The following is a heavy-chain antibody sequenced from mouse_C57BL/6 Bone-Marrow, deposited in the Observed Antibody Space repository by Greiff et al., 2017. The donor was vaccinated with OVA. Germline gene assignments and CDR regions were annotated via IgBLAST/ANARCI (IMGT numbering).Heavy chain of an antibody. CDR1: GFTFTDYY. V-gene: IGHV7-3*01. CDR2: IRNKANGYTT. Sequence: DVKLVESGGGLVQPGGSLSLSCAASGFTFTDYYMSWVRQPPGKALEWLGFIRNKANGYTTEYSASVKGRFTISRDNSQSILYLQMNALRAKDSATYYCARSLYSYGSSYALWGQGTLVTVSA. J-gene: IGHJ3*01. D-gene: IGHD1-1*01. CDR3: ARSLYSYGSSYAL.